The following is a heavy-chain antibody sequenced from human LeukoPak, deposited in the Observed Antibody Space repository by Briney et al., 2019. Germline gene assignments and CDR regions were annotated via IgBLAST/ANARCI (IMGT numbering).Heavy chain of an antibody. CDR3: ARDGTAVGINYDY. Sequence: GGSLRLSCAASGFTFGSFGMYWVRQAPGKGLEWVTFIRYDGSNAFYADSVKGRFTISRDNAKNSLYLQMNGLRAEDTAVYYCARDGTAVGINYDYWGQGTLVTVSS. CDR2: IRYDGSNA. CDR1: GFTFGSFG. J-gene: IGHJ4*02. D-gene: IGHD6-13*01. V-gene: IGHV3-30*02.